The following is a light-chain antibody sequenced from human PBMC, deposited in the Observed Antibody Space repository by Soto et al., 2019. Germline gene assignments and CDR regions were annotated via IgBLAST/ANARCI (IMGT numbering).Light chain of an antibody. J-gene: IGLJ1*01. V-gene: IGLV2-23*03. Sequence: QSALAQPASVSGSPGQSITISCTGTSSDVGGYNLVSWYQQHPGKAPKVVIYDGNKRPSGISYRFSASKSGNTASLTISGLRTEAEADYYCCSYAGHSTFVFGSGTKVTV. CDR2: DGN. CDR3: CSYAGHSTFV. CDR1: SSDVGGYNL.